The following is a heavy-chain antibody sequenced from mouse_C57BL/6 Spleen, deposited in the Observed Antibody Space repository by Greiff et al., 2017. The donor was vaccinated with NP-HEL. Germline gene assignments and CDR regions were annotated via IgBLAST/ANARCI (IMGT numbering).Heavy chain of an antibody. CDR1: GFTFSSYT. J-gene: IGHJ4*01. V-gene: IGHV5-9*01. Sequence: DVHLVESGGGLVKPGGSLKLSCAASGFTFSSYTMSWVRQTPEKRLEWVATISGGGGNTYYPDSVKGRFTISRDNAKNTLYLQMSSLRSEDTALYYCARHGRGDYAMDYWGQGTSATVSS. CDR2: ISGGGGNT. D-gene: IGHD4-1*01. CDR3: ARHGRGDYAMDY.